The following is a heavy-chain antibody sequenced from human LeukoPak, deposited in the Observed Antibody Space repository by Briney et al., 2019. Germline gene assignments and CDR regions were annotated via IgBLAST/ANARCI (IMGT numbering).Heavy chain of an antibody. CDR1: GYTFTGYY. J-gene: IGHJ4*02. V-gene: IGHV1-2*06. CDR2: INPSSGGT. Sequence: ASVKVSCKASGYTFTGYYIHWVRQAPGQGLEWMGRINPSSGGTNYAQKFQGTVTMTRDTSISTAYMELSRLRSDDTAVYYCARANVYDFWSGYYNAYFDYWGQGTLVTVSS. D-gene: IGHD3-3*01. CDR3: ARANVYDFWSGYYNAYFDY.